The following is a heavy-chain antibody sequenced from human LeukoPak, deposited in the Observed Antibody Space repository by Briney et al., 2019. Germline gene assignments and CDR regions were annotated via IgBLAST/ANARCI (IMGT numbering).Heavy chain of an antibody. V-gene: IGHV3-48*04. J-gene: IGHJ4*02. CDR2: ISSSSSTI. CDR1: GFTFSSYS. Sequence: GSLRLSCAASGFTFSSYSMNWVRQAPGKGLEWVSYISSSSSTIYYADSVKGRFTISRDNSKNSLYLQMKSLRAEDTALYYCARRGYHDYSGFDYWGQGTLVTVSS. CDR3: ARRGYHDYSGFDY. D-gene: IGHD1-26*01.